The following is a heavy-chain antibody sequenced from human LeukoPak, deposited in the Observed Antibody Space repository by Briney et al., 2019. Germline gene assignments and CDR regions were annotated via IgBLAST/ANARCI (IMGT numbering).Heavy chain of an antibody. Sequence: QPGRSLRLSCAASGFTFSSYAMHWVRQAPGKGLEWVAVISYDGSTKYYADSVKGRFTFSRDNSKNTLYLQIKSRRAEKTAVYYCAKDRYCSGGSCYPYYFDYWGQGTLVPVSS. D-gene: IGHD2-15*01. CDR3: AKDRYCSGGSCYPYYFDY. CDR2: ISYDGSTK. CDR1: GFTFSSYA. V-gene: IGHV3-30-3*01. J-gene: IGHJ4*02.